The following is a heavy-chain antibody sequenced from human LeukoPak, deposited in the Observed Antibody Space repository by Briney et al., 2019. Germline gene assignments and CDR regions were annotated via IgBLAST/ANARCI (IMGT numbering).Heavy chain of an antibody. CDR2: ISGSDDGT. Sequence: QSGGSLRLSCAASGFTFSTYAMSWVRQIPGKGLEWVSAISGSDDGTYYADSVKGRFTISRDNSRNTRYLQMNTLRAEDTAVYFCAKSPVSSCRGSFCYPFDYWGQGNLVTVSS. CDR1: GFTFSTYA. CDR3: AKSPVSSCRGSFCYPFDY. J-gene: IGHJ4*02. D-gene: IGHD2-15*01. V-gene: IGHV3-23*01.